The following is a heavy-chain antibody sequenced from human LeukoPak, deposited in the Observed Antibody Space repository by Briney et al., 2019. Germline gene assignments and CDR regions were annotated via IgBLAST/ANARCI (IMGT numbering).Heavy chain of an antibody. CDR3: AGGKYYGSGTRPGYLGY. J-gene: IGHJ4*02. Sequence: GGSLRLSCAASDFSVNNNYVDWVRQALGKGLEWVSCMDNFGIKTYADSVQGRFTVSRDSSRNMVFLQMNSLRVEDTAVYYCAGGKYYGSGTRPGYLGYWGLGTMVTVSS. V-gene: IGHV3-53*01. CDR2: MDNFGIK. D-gene: IGHD3-10*01. CDR1: DFSVNNNY.